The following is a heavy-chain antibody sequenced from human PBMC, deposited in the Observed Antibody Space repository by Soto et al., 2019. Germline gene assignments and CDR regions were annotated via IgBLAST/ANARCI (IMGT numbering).Heavy chain of an antibody. CDR2: ISYDGSNK. CDR3: ARDLYGITIFGGAYY. V-gene: IGHV3-30-3*01. J-gene: IGHJ4*02. Sequence: QVQLVESGGGVVQPGRSLRLSCAASGFTFSSYAMHWVRQAPGKGLEWVAVISYDGSNKYYADSVKGRFTISRDNSKNTLDLQMNSLRAEDTAVYYCARDLYGITIFGGAYYWGQGTLVTVSS. D-gene: IGHD3-3*01. CDR1: GFTFSSYA.